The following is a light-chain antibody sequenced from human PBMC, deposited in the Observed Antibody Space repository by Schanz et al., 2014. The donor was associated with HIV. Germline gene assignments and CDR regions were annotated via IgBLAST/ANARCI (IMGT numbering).Light chain of an antibody. CDR3: SSYGGNYNLL. Sequence: QSALTQPASVSGSPGQSITISCTGSSSDIGDNNYVSWYQQHPGKAPKLMIYDVNKRPSAVPDRFSGSKSGNTASLTVSGLQAEDEADYYCSSYGGNYNLLFGGGTQLTVL. CDR1: SSDIGDNNY. CDR2: DVN. J-gene: IGLJ2*01. V-gene: IGLV2-8*01.